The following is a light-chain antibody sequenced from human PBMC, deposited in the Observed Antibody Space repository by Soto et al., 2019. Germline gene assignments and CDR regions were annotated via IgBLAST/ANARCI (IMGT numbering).Light chain of an antibody. J-gene: IGKJ1*01. CDR1: RSISQS. CDR2: DAS. Sequence: EVVLTQSPGTLSLSPGERATVSCRASRSISQSLAWYQQRPGQAPRLLIYDASTRATGIPDRFSGSGSGTDFTLTISRLEPEDFAVYYCQQYGTSPWTFGQGTKVDI. CDR3: QQYGTSPWT. V-gene: IGKV3-20*01.